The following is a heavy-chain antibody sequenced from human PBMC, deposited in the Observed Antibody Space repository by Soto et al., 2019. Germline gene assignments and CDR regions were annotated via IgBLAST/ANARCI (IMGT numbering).Heavy chain of an antibody. CDR3: ARHVPAAGYYYGMDV. V-gene: IGHV1-69*12. CDR2: IIPIFGTA. CDR1: GGTFRSYA. J-gene: IGHJ6*02. D-gene: IGHD2-2*01. Sequence: QVQLVQSGAEVKKPGSSVKDSCMASGGTFRSYAIRWVRQAPGQGLERMGEIIPIFGTANYAQKLQGRVTITADESTSTAYMELSSLRSEDTAVYYCARHVPAAGYYYGMDVWGQGTTVTVSS.